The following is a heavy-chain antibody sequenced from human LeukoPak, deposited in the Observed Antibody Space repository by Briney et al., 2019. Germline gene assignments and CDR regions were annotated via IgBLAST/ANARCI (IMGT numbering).Heavy chain of an antibody. V-gene: IGHV1-24*01. CDR1: GYTLTELS. CDR2: FDPEDGET. CDR3: ATAVGSGSYYRYFDY. D-gene: IGHD3-10*01. Sequence: ASVKVSCKVSGYTLTELSMHWVRQAPGKGLEWMGGFDPEDGETIYAQKFQGRVTMTEDTSTDTAYMELSSLRSEDTAVYYCATAVGSGSYYRYFDYWGQGTLVTVSS. J-gene: IGHJ4*02.